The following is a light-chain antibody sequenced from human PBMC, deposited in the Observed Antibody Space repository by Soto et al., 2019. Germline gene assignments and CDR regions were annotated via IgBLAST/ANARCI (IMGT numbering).Light chain of an antibody. Sequence: DIQMTQSPSSLSASVGYRVTITCRSIHIIISYLNFYQHKPLKAPKLLIYTASSFQIGVPSRFSGSGSGTDFTLTISRLQPEDIASYYYQHSNSTVTFGQGTRLEIK. V-gene: IGKV1-39*01. CDR1: HIIISY. J-gene: IGKJ5*01. CDR3: QHSNSTVT. CDR2: TAS.